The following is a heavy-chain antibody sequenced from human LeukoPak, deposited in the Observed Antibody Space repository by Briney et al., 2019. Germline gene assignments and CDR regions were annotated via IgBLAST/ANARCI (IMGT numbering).Heavy chain of an antibody. V-gene: IGHV3-15*07. J-gene: IGHJ4*02. Sequence: GGSLRLSCTGSNFTFNNAWMNWVRQAPGKGLEWVGRIRSKTDGGTTDYPAPVKGRFTISRDDSRNTLSLQMNSLKIEDTGVYYCSTGGSSYEGFDYWGQGALVTVSS. CDR3: STGGSSYEGFDY. D-gene: IGHD1-26*01. CDR1: NFTFNNAW. CDR2: IRSKTDGGTT.